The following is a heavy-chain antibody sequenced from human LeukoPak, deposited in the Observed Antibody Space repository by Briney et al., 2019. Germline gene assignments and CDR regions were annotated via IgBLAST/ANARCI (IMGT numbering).Heavy chain of an antibody. D-gene: IGHD1-20*01. J-gene: IGHJ5*02. CDR3: ARGITGSNNWFDP. V-gene: IGHV3-53*01. CDR1: GFTVSGTY. CDR2: IYTGGTT. Sequence: GGSLRLSCAASGFTVSGTYMSWLRQAPGKGLEWVSLIYTGGTTYYADSVKGRFTISRDNSENTLYLQMNSLRAEDTAVYYCARGITGSNNWFDPWGQGTLVTVSS.